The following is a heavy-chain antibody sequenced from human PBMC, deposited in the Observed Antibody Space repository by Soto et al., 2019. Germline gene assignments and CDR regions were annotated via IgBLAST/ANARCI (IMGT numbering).Heavy chain of an antibody. CDR2: IYWDDNK. Sequence: QITLKESGPTLVKPTQTLTLTCTFSGFSLSTSGVGVGWIRQPPGKALEWLAVIYWDDNKRYSPSLKSRLTITKDTSKNRVVLIMTNMDPVDTATYYCAHSGPTTVLDYWGQGTLVTVSS. D-gene: IGHD4-17*01. CDR1: GFSLSTSGVG. V-gene: IGHV2-5*02. J-gene: IGHJ4*02. CDR3: AHSGPTTVLDY.